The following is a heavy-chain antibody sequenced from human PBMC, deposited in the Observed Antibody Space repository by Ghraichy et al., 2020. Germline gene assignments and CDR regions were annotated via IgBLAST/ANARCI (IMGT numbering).Heavy chain of an antibody. J-gene: IGHJ6*02. Sequence: LSLTCAASGFTFSSYSMNWVRQAPGKGLEWVSYISSSSSTIYYADSVKGRFTISRDNAKNSLYLQMNSLRDEDTAVYYCASLPQFLASSGWYFFGWGYGMDVWGQGTTVTVSS. CDR1: GFTFSSYS. V-gene: IGHV3-48*02. D-gene: IGHD6-19*01. CDR3: ASLPQFLASSGWYFFGWGYGMDV. CDR2: ISSSSSTI.